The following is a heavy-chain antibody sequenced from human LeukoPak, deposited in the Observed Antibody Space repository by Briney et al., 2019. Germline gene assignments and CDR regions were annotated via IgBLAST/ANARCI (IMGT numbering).Heavy chain of an antibody. J-gene: IGHJ6*03. CDR2: ISAYNGNT. Sequence: ASVKVSCKASGYTFTSYGISWVRQAPGQGLEWMGWISAYNGNTNYAQKLQGRVTMTTDTSTSTAYMELSRLRSDDTAVYYCAREATYYYGSGSYSHRPPYYYYYYMDVWGKGTTVTISS. CDR3: AREATYYYGSGSYSHRPPYYYYYYMDV. V-gene: IGHV1-18*01. CDR1: GYTFTSYG. D-gene: IGHD3-10*01.